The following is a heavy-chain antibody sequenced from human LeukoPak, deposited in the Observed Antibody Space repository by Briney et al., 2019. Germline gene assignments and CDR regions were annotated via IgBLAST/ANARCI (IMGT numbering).Heavy chain of an antibody. J-gene: IGHJ5*02. D-gene: IGHD5-18*01. CDR1: GFTFSSYA. CDR3: ARDVGYRSWFDP. Sequence: GGSLRLSCAASGFTFSSYAIHWVRQAPGKGLEWVAVTSYDGSNKYYADSVKGRFTISRDNGKNSLYLQMNSLRAEDTSVYYCARDVGYRSWFDPWGQGTLVIVSS. CDR2: TSYDGSNK. V-gene: IGHV3-30-3*01.